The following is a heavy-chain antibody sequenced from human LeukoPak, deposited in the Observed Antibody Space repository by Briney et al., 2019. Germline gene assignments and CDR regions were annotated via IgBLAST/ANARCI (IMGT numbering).Heavy chain of an antibody. CDR1: GLTFNNYA. J-gene: IGHJ4*02. CDR2: ISNSGDST. CDR3: YGEGY. V-gene: IGHV3-23*01. D-gene: IGHD4/OR15-4a*01. Sequence: GGSLRLSCAVSGLTFNNYAMIWVRQAPGKGLDWVSTISNSGDSTYYADSVKGRFAVSRDNSKNTVYLQLNSLSAEDTAVYYCYGEGYWGQGTLVTISS.